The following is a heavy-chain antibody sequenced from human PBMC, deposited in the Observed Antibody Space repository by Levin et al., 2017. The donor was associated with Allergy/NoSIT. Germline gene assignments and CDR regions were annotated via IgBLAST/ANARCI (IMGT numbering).Heavy chain of an antibody. CDR2: IIPILGIA. D-gene: IGHD2-15*01. Sequence: SVKVSCKASGGTFSSYAISWVRQAPGQGLEWMGRIIPILGIANYAQKFQGRVTITADKSTSTAYMELSSLRSEDTAVYYCAREPRYCSGGSCYSIHDYWGQGTLVTVSS. V-gene: IGHV1-69*04. J-gene: IGHJ4*02. CDR3: AREPRYCSGGSCYSIHDY. CDR1: GGTFSSYA.